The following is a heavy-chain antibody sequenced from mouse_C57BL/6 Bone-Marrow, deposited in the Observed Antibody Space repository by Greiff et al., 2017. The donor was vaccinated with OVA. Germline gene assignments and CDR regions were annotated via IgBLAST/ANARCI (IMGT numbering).Heavy chain of an antibody. CDR1: GYTFTDYY. Sequence: EVQLQQSGPELVKPGASVKISCKASGYTFTDYYMNWVKQSHGKSLEWIGDINPNNGGTSYNQKFKGKATLTVDKSSSTAYMELRSLTSEDSAVYYCRPIYYYGSSHYYAMDYWGQGTSVTVSS. V-gene: IGHV1-26*01. J-gene: IGHJ4*01. CDR3: RPIYYYGSSHYYAMDY. CDR2: INPNNGGT. D-gene: IGHD1-1*01.